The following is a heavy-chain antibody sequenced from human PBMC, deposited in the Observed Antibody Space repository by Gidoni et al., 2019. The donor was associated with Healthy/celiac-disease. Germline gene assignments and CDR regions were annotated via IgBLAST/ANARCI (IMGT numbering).Heavy chain of an antibody. CDR2: INHSGST. D-gene: IGHD5-18*01. Sequence: QVQLQQWGAGLLKPSETLSLTCAVYGGSFSGYYWSWIRQPPGKGLEWIGEINHSGSTNYNPSLKSRVTISVDTSKNQFSLKLSSVTAADTAVYYCARGGRGGYSYVNFDYWGQGTLVTVSS. CDR1: GGSFSGYY. CDR3: ARGGRGGYSYVNFDY. J-gene: IGHJ4*02. V-gene: IGHV4-34*01.